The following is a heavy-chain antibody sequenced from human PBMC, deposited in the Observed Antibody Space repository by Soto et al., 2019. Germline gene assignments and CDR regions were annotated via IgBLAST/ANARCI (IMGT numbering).Heavy chain of an antibody. CDR3: GKVLVGATGHTDYDS. Sequence: SETLSLTCTVSGGSIYRSGYYWGWIRQPPGRGLEWIGNIDYNGVTYSNPSLKSRVTISRDTSKNQFSLKLTSVTAADTALYYCGKVLVGATGHTDYDSWGPGTLVTVFS. CDR2: IDYNGVT. D-gene: IGHD2-15*01. J-gene: IGHJ4*02. V-gene: IGHV4-39*01. CDR1: GGSIYRSGYY.